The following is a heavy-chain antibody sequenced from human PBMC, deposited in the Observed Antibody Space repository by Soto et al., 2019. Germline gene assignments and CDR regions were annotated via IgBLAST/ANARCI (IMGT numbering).Heavy chain of an antibody. CDR3: ARDRQMTFDY. CDR2: ISYDGSNK. Sequence: QVQLVESGGGVVQPGRSLRLSCAASGFTFSSYAMHWVRQAPGKGLEWVAVISYDGSNKYYADSVKGRFTISRDNSKNTLYLQMNSLIAEDTAVYYCARDRQMTFDYWGQGTLVTVSS. CDR1: GFTFSSYA. V-gene: IGHV3-30-3*01. J-gene: IGHJ4*02.